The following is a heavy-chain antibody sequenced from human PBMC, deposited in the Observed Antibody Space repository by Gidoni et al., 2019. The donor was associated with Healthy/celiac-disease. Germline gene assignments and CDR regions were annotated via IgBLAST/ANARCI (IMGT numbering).Heavy chain of an antibody. CDR1: GFSLSTARMG. V-gene: IGHV2-26*01. J-gene: IGHJ3*02. CDR2: IFSNDEK. CDR3: ARTKEYSSSWYPFDI. Sequence: QVTLKESGPVLVKPTETLTLPCTVSGFSLSTARMGVCWIRQPPGKALEWLAHIFSNDEKSYSTSLKSRLTISKDTSKSQVVLTMTNMDPVDTATYYCARTKEYSSSWYPFDIWGQGTMVTVSS. D-gene: IGHD6-13*01.